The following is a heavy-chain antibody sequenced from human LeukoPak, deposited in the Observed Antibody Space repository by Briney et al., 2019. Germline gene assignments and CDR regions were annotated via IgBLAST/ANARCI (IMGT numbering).Heavy chain of an antibody. CDR2: MKEDGSEK. V-gene: IGHV3-7*01. Sequence: PGGSLRLSCAASGFTFNNYWMGWVRQAPGKGLEWAANMKEDGSEKNYVDSVKGRFTISRDNAKNTLYLQMNSLRAEDTAVYYCARDLRTPSDTNIAIDYWGQGTLVTVSS. CDR1: GFTFNNYW. D-gene: IGHD4-23*01. CDR3: ARDLRTPSDTNIAIDY. J-gene: IGHJ4*02.